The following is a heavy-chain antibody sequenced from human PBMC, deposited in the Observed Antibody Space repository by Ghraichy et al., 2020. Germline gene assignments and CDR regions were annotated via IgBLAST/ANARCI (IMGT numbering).Heavy chain of an antibody. CDR3: ARENQLLSPYNWFDR. J-gene: IGHJ5*01. CDR1: GGSISSGGYY. CDR2: IYYSGST. V-gene: IGHV4-31*03. D-gene: IGHD2-2*01. Sequence: SQTLSLTCTVSGGSISSGGYYWRWIRQHPGNGLEWIGYIYYSGSTYYNPSLKSRVTISVDTSKNQFSLKLSSVTAADTAVYYCARENQLLSPYNWFDRWCQSTLFPAPS.